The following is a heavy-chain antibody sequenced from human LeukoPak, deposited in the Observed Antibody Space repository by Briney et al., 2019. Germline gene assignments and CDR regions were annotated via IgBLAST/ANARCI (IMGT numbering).Heavy chain of an antibody. CDR3: TNRHDSSGYFFNY. J-gene: IGHJ4*02. CDR2: ITGTDAST. V-gene: IGHV3-23*01. D-gene: IGHD3-22*01. CDR1: GFTFANYA. Sequence: GGSLRLSCTASGFTFANYAMSWVRQAPGKGLEWVSSITGTDASTFYADSVKGRFSISRDNSKNMLYLQMGSLRAEDTATYYCTNRHDSSGYFFNYWGQGTLVTVSS.